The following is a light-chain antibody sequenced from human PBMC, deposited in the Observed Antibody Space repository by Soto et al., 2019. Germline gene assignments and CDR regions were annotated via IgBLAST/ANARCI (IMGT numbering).Light chain of an antibody. CDR2: EAT. Sequence: QSVLTQPASVSGSPGQSITISCTGTSSDVGTYDLVSWYQHHPGAAPKLLIYEATRRPSGISNRFSGSKSGNTASLTISGLQAEDEADYYCCSFAGSKSGVFGGGTKLTVL. J-gene: IGLJ3*02. CDR1: SSDVGTYDL. V-gene: IGLV2-23*01. CDR3: CSFAGSKSGV.